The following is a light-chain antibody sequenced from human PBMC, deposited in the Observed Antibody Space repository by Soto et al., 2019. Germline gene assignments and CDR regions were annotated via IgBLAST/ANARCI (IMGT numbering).Light chain of an antibody. V-gene: IGLV4-60*02. Sequence: QSVLTQSSSASASLGSSVSLTSTLSSGHSSYIIAWHQQQPGKAPRYLMKLEGSGSYNKGSGVPDRFSGSSSGADRYLTISNLQFEDEADYFCETWDSNTYVFGTGTKVTVL. CDR2: LEGSGSY. CDR1: SGHSSYI. CDR3: ETWDSNTYV. J-gene: IGLJ1*01.